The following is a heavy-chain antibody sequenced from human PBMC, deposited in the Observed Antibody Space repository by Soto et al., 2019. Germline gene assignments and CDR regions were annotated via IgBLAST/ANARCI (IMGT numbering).Heavy chain of an antibody. Sequence: QVQLVQSGAEVKKPGSSVKVSCKASGGTFSSYTISWVRQAPGQGLEWMGRIIPILGIANYAQKFRGRVTITADKSTSTAYMELSSLRSEDTAVYYCARGVYSSSWYKYYFDYWGQGTLVTVSS. D-gene: IGHD6-13*01. J-gene: IGHJ4*02. V-gene: IGHV1-69*02. CDR2: IIPILGIA. CDR1: GGTFSSYT. CDR3: ARGVYSSSWYKYYFDY.